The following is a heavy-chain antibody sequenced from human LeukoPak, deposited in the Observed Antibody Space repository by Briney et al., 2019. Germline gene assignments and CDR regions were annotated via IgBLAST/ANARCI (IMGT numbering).Heavy chain of an antibody. CDR1: GFTFSSYG. V-gene: IGHV3-23*01. D-gene: IGHD4-17*01. CDR2: ISRSGDST. Sequence: GGSLRLSCAASGFTFSSYGMHWVRQAPGKGLEWVSTISRSGDSTYFADSVKGRFTISRDNSKNTLYLQLNSLRAEDTAVYYCAKERFGDYADFDYWGQGTLVTVSS. CDR3: AKERFGDYADFDY. J-gene: IGHJ4*02.